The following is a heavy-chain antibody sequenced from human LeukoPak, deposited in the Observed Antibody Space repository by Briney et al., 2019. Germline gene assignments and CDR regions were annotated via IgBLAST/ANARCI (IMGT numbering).Heavy chain of an antibody. V-gene: IGHV4-38-2*01. CDR2: IYHSGST. Sequence: SETLSLTCAVSGYSISSGYYWGWIRQPPGKGLEWIGSIYHSGSTYYNPSLKSRVTISVDTSKNQFSLKLSSVTAADTAVYYCAYCSSTSCYIDCYFDLWGRGTLVTVSS. CDR1: GYSISSGYY. D-gene: IGHD2-2*02. J-gene: IGHJ2*01. CDR3: AYCSSTSCYIDCYFDL.